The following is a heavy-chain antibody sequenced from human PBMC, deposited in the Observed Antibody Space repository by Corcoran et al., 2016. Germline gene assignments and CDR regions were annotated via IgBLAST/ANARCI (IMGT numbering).Heavy chain of an antibody. CDR1: GFSLSTSGMR. V-gene: IGHV2-70*04. Sequence: QVTLKESGPALVKPTQTLTLTCTFSGFSLSTSGMRVSWIRQPPGKALEWLARIDWDDDKFYSTSLKTRLTISKDTSKNQVVLTMTNMDPVDTATYYCAGEYCSSTSCYFSEAFDIWGQGTMVTVSS. J-gene: IGHJ3*02. CDR2: IDWDDDK. CDR3: AGEYCSSTSCYFSEAFDI. D-gene: IGHD2-2*01.